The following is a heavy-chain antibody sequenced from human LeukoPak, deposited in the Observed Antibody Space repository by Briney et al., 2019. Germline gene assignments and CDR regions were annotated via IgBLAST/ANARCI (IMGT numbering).Heavy chain of an antibody. CDR3: ARDLDSSSENFDY. V-gene: IGHV1-18*04. Sequence: GASVKVSCKASGYAFTGYYMHWVRQAPGQGLEWMGWINPNSGNTNYAQKLQGRVTMTTDTSTSTAYMELRSLRSDDTAVYYCARDLDSSSENFDYWGQGTLVTVSS. CDR1: GYAFTGYY. J-gene: IGHJ4*02. D-gene: IGHD6-6*01. CDR2: INPNSGNT.